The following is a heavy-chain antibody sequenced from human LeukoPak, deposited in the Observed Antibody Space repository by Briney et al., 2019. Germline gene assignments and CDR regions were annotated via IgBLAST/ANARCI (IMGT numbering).Heavy chain of an antibody. Sequence: SETLSLTCSVSGGSISSYYWSWIRQPPGKGLEWIGFIYYSGSTNYNPSLKSRVTISVDTSKNQFSLKLSFVTAADTAVYFCARDCSGGSCYDYWGQGTLVTVSS. D-gene: IGHD2-15*01. V-gene: IGHV4-59*01. CDR2: IYYSGST. CDR3: ARDCSGGSCYDY. J-gene: IGHJ4*02. CDR1: GGSISSYY.